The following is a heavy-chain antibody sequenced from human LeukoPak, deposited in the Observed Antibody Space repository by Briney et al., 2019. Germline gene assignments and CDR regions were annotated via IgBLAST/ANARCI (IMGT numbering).Heavy chain of an antibody. CDR3: ARGVDYYGV. D-gene: IGHD3-10*01. V-gene: IGHV4-39*01. CDR2: IYYTGGT. Sequence: SETLSLTCSVSGGSITSSSYYWAWIRQPPEKGLEWIGSIYYTGGTNYSPSLKSRVTISVDTSKNQFSLKLSSVTAADTAVYYCARGVDYYGVWGQGTLVTVSS. CDR1: GGSITSSSYY. J-gene: IGHJ4*02.